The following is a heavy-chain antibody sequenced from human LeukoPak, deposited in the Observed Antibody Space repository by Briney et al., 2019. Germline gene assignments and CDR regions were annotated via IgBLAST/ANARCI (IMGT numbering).Heavy chain of an antibody. V-gene: IGHV3-7*01. Sequence: GGSLRLPCAVSGLTFRSFWMSWVRQAPGKGLEWVANINQDGSEKYFVDSVKGRFTISRDNSKNSLHLQMNTLRAEDTALYYCARERDGRFFDYWGQGTLVTVSS. CDR1: GLTFRSFW. CDR3: ARERDGRFFDY. D-gene: IGHD5-24*01. CDR2: INQDGSEK. J-gene: IGHJ4*02.